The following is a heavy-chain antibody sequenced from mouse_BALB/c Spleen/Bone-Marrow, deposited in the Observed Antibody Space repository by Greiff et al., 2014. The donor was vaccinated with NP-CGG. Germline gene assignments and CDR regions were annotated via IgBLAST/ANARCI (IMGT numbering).Heavy chain of an antibody. CDR1: GYIFTSYT. J-gene: IGHJ2*01. V-gene: IGHV1-4*02. CDR2: INPRIGYT. Sequence: SCKASGYIFTSYTIQWIKQRPGQGLEWIGYINPRIGYTDYNQKFKDKTTLTADKSSTTTYMQLNSRTSEDSAVYYCAREGTYYAYFDYWGQGTTLTVSS. D-gene: IGHD1-1*01. CDR3: AREGTYYAYFDY.